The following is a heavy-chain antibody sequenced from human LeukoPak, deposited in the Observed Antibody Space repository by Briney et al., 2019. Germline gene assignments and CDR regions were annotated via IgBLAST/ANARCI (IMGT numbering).Heavy chain of an antibody. CDR2: IYYSGST. D-gene: IGHD6-13*01. J-gene: IGHJ4*02. CDR3: AREMDIAAGDDY. Sequence: PSETLSLTCTVSGGSISSYYWSWIRQPPGKGLEWIGYIYYSGSTNYNPSLKSRVTISVDTSKNQFSLKLSSVTAADTAVYYCAREMDIAAGDDYWGQGTLVTVSS. CDR1: GGSISSYY. V-gene: IGHV4-59*01.